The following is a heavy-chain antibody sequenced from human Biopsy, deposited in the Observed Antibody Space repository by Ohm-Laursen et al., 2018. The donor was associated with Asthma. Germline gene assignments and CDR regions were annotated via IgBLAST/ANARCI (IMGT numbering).Heavy chain of an antibody. CDR3: ARAVDYSHYYGIDV. D-gene: IGHD3-10*01. Sequence: ASVKVSCNTSGYTFNSAGITWVRQAPGQGLEWMGRISVYNGNTKVAQKLQDRVTMITDTSTSTAYMELRSLRSDDTAVYFCARAVDYSHYYGIDVWGQGTTVTVS. CDR1: GYTFNSAG. CDR2: ISVYNGNT. V-gene: IGHV1-18*01. J-gene: IGHJ6*02.